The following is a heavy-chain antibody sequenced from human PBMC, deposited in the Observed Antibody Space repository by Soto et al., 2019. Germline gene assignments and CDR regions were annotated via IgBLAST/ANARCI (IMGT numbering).Heavy chain of an antibody. J-gene: IGHJ4*02. CDR1: GGSFSGYY. CDR2: INHSGST. Sequence: SETLSLTCAVYGGSFSGYYWSWIRQPPGEGLEWIGEINHSGSTNYNPSLKSRVTISVDTSKNQFSLKLSSVTAADTAVYYCARGRYYGSGPTLYALVWFDYWGQGTLVTVS. CDR3: ARGRYYGSGPTLYALVWFDY. V-gene: IGHV4-34*01. D-gene: IGHD3-10*01.